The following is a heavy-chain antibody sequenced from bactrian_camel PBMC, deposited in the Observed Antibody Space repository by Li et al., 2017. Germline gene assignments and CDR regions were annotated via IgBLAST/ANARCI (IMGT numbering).Heavy chain of an antibody. CDR1: GDARNIRC. CDR3: AVEDPEYGSYDLQLCDGEFTY. J-gene: IGHJ4*01. V-gene: IGHV3S1*01. Sequence: QVQQVESGGGSVQTGGSLRLSCALSGDARNIRCMGWFHQAPGKEREAVAWHYTGGSSPYYAGSVKGRFTISRDSDKNILYLQMDSLKPEDTAMYYCAVEDPEYGSYDLQLCDGEFTYWGQGTQVTVS. D-gene: IGHD3*01. CDR2: HYTGGSSP.